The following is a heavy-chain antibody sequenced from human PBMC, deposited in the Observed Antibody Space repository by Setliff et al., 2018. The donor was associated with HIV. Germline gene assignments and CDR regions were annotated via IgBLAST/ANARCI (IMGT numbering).Heavy chain of an antibody. V-gene: IGHV3-23*01. CDR2: ISGSGGST. CDR3: ARARGSPTSYFDY. CDR1: GFTFSSYA. J-gene: IGHJ4*02. Sequence: GGLRLSCAASGFTFSSYAMSWVRQAPGKGLEWVSAISGSGGSTYYADSGKGRFTISRDNSKNTLYLQMNSLRAEHTAVYYCARARGSPTSYFDYWGQGTLVTVSS. D-gene: IGHD1-26*01.